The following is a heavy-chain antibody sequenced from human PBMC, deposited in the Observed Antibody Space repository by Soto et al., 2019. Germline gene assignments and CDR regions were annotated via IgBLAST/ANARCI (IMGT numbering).Heavy chain of an antibody. CDR2: IYYSGST. D-gene: IGHD6-6*01. CDR1: GGSISSYY. CDR3: ARDSQLALDY. Sequence: SETLSLTCTVSGGSISSYYWSWIRQPPGKGLEWIGYIYYSGSTNYNPSLKSRVTISIDTSKNQYSIKLSSLTAPDTAVYYCARDSQLALDYWGQGTLVTVS. V-gene: IGHV4-59*01. J-gene: IGHJ4*02.